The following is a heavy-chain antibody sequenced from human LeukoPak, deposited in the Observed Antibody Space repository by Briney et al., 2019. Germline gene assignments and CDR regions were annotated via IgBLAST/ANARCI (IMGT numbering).Heavy chain of an antibody. Sequence: GGSLRLSCAASGFTFSPYWMHWVRQAPGKGLVWVARITSDGSSTAYADSVKGRFTISRDNTKNTLYLQMNNLRAEDTAVYYCARARCCRTSCNTESDYWGQGTLVTVSS. V-gene: IGHV3-74*01. CDR3: ARARCCRTSCNTESDY. J-gene: IGHJ4*02. CDR1: GFTFSPYW. D-gene: IGHD2-2*01. CDR2: ITSDGSST.